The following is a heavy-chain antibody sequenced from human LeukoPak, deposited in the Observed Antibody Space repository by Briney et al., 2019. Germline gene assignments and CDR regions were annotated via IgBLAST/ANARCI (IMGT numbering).Heavy chain of an antibody. J-gene: IGHJ4*02. CDR3: ARRLPWLALDY. Sequence: SETLSLTCTVSGGSISSSSYYWGWIRQPPGKGLEWIGSVYYSGSTYYNPSLKSRVTISVDTSKNQFSLKLSSVTAADTAVYYCARRLPWLALDYWGQGTLVTVSS. V-gene: IGHV4-39*01. CDR2: VYYSGST. D-gene: IGHD6-19*01. CDR1: GGSISSSSYY.